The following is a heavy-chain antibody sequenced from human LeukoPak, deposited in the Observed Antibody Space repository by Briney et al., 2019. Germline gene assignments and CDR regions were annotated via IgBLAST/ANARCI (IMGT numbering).Heavy chain of an antibody. CDR1: GFTCSDAW. J-gene: IGHJ4*02. D-gene: IGHD3-10*01. V-gene: IGHV3-15*01. CDR2: IKNKVDGGTT. Sequence: GGSLRLSCAGSGFTCSDAWMSWDRQAPGLGREWVGRIKNKVDGGTTDYAAPAKGRFTISRDDAKNMAYLQMSSLKIEDTGVYYCTTRGGLGYWGQGTLVTVSS. CDR3: TTRGGLGY.